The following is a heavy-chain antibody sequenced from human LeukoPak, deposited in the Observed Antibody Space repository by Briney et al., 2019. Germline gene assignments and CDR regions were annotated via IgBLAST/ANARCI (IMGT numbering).Heavy chain of an antibody. CDR2: IYYSGST. J-gene: IGHJ6*03. CDR1: GVSVSSYY. V-gene: IGHV4-59*02. D-gene: IGHD3-16*01. Sequence: SETLSLTCTVSGVSVSSYYWSWIRQPPGKGLEWIGYIYYSGSTNYNPSLKSRVTISVDTSKNQFSLKLSSVTAADTAVYYCARLGNFYYYYYMDVWGKGTTVTISS. CDR3: ARLGNFYYYYYMDV.